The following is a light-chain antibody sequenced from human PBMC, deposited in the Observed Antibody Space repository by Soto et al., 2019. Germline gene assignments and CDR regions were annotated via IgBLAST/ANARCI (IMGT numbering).Light chain of an antibody. Sequence: TQSSSTMSEPVGTSVTITGRASQSISRWLAWYQQKPGQAPRLLIYDASKRATGIPARFSGSGSGTDFTLTISSLEPEDFAVYFCKQRSDWPPTFGHGTRVENK. V-gene: IGKV3-11*01. CDR2: DAS. CDR1: QSISRW. CDR3: KQRSDWPPT. J-gene: IGKJ5*01.